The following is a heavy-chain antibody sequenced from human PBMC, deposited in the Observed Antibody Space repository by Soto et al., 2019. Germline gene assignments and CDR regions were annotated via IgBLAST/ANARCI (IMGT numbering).Heavy chain of an antibody. CDR3: ARGFGDCGGDCYPPYHDAFDI. CDR1: GGTFSSYA. Sequence: QVQLVQSGAEVKKPGSSVKVSCKASGGTFSSYAISWVRQAPGQGLAWMGGIIPIFGTANYAQKFQGRVTITADESTSTAYMELSSLRSEDTAVYYCARGFGDCGGDCYPPYHDAFDIWGQGTMVTVSS. V-gene: IGHV1-69*01. CDR2: IIPIFGTA. D-gene: IGHD2-21*02. J-gene: IGHJ3*02.